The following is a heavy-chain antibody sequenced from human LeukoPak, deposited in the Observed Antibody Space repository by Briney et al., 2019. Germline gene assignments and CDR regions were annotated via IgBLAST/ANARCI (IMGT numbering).Heavy chain of an antibody. CDR2: ISGSGGST. Sequence: GGSLRLSCTASGFTFSSYAMSWVRQAPGKGLEWVSAISGSGGSTYYADSVKGRFTISRDNSKNTLYLQMNSLRAEDTAVYYCAKGSNYDILTGYYRPHFDYWGQGTLVTVSS. CDR3: AKGSNYDILTGYYRPHFDY. V-gene: IGHV3-23*01. CDR1: GFTFSSYA. J-gene: IGHJ4*02. D-gene: IGHD3-9*01.